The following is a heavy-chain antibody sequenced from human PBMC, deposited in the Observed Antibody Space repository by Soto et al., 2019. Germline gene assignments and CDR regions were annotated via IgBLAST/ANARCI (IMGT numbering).Heavy chain of an antibody. D-gene: IGHD3-22*01. J-gene: IGHJ6*02. CDR3: EREGGNYDSSGSGVYYYLGGDV. CDR2: IIPIFGTA. CDR1: GGTFSSYA. V-gene: IGHV1-69*13. Sequence: SVKVSCKASGGTFSSYAISWVRQAPGQGLEWMGGIIPIFGTANYAQKFQGRVTITADESTSTAYMELSSLSSVTAADTAVYYCEREGGNYDSSGSGVYYYLGGDVGGQGPTAPVPS.